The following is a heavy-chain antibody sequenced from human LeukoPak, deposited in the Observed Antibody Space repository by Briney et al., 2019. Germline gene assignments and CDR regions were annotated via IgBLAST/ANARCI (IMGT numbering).Heavy chain of an antibody. CDR3: ARGGFPPAARDDALDM. Sequence: GGSLRLSCAASGFTFSSYGIHWVRQAPGKGLEWVAVIWYDGSNKYYADSVKGRFTISRDNSKNTLYLEMNSLRVEDTAVYYCARGGFPPAARDDALDMWGQGTMVTVSS. D-gene: IGHD2-2*01. CDR2: IWYDGSNK. CDR1: GFTFSSYG. V-gene: IGHV3-33*01. J-gene: IGHJ3*02.